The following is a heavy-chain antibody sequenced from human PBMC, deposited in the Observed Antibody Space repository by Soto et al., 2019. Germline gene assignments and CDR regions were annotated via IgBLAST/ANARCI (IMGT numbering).Heavy chain of an antibody. CDR3: ARDLQFYPTSAPAIDS. CDR2: IWYDGSEK. D-gene: IGHD4-4*01. V-gene: IGHV3-33*01. J-gene: IGHJ4*02. CDR1: GFMLSAYG. Sequence: GGSLRLSCVASGFMLSAYGMHWVRQAPGKGLEWVAVIWYDGSEKYYADSVKGRFTISRDTSKNTLYLQMNSLRAEDTAVYYCARDLQFYPTSAPAIDSWGQGALVTVSS.